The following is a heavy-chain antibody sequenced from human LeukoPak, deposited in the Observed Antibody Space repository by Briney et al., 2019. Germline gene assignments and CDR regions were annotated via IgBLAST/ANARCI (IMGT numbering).Heavy chain of an antibody. CDR2: IYYSGST. Sequence: PSETLSLTCTVSGGSISSSYWSWIRQPPGKGLEWIAYIYYSGSTNYNPSLKSRVTISVDTSNNQFSLKLSSVTAADTAVYYCARRLPPYYYMDVWGKGTTVTISS. CDR1: GGSISSSY. CDR3: ARRLPPYYYMDV. V-gene: IGHV4-59*01. J-gene: IGHJ6*03.